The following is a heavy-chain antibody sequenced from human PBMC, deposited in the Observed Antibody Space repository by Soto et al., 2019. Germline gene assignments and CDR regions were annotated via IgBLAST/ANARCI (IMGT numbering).Heavy chain of an antibody. J-gene: IGHJ5*02. CDR3: ARAGGYCSSTSCYWGNWFDP. Sequence: PSETLSLTCAVSGYSISSGYYWGWIRQPPGKGLEWIGSIYRSGSTYYNPSLKSRVTISVDTSKNQFSLKLSSVTAADTAVYYCARAGGYCSSTSCYWGNWFDPWGQGTLVTVSS. CDR2: IYRSGST. V-gene: IGHV4-38-2*01. D-gene: IGHD2-2*01. CDR1: GYSISSGYY.